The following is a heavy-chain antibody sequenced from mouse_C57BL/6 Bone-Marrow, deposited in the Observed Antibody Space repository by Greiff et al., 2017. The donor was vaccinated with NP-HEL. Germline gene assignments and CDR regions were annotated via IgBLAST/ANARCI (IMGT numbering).Heavy chain of an antibody. J-gene: IGHJ3*01. CDR3: ARMSYYGSRRAWFAY. Sequence: QVTLKESGPGILQPSQTLSLTCSFSGFSLSTFGMGVGWIRQPSGKGLEWLAHIWWDDDKYYNPALKSRLTISKDTSKNQVFLKIANVDTADTATYYCARMSYYGSRRAWFAYWGQGTLVTVSA. V-gene: IGHV8-8*01. CDR2: IWWDDDK. D-gene: IGHD1-1*01. CDR1: GFSLSTFGMG.